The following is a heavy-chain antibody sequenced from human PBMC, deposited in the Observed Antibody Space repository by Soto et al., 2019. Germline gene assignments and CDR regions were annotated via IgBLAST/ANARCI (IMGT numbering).Heavy chain of an antibody. CDR2: IYYSGST. Sequence: PSATLSLACTVSGGSISSYYWSWIRQPPGKGLEWIGYIYYSGSTNYNPSLKSRVKISVDTSKNQFTLKLSSVTAADTAVYYCALSSSPEYYFDYWGQGTLVTAPQ. CDR3: ALSSSPEYYFDY. V-gene: IGHV4-59*12. D-gene: IGHD6-6*01. CDR1: GGSISSYY. J-gene: IGHJ4*02.